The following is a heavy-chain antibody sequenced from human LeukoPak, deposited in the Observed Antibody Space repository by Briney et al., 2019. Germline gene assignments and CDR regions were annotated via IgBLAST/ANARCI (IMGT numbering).Heavy chain of an antibody. Sequence: GGSLRLSCAASGFTFSSYAMSWVRQAPGKGLDWDSAISGSGGSTYYADPVKGRFTISRDNSKNTLYLQMNSLRAEDTAVYYCAKEGIAAAGTWDFQHWGQGTLVTVSS. J-gene: IGHJ1*01. D-gene: IGHD6-13*01. CDR3: AKEGIAAAGTWDFQH. V-gene: IGHV3-23*01. CDR2: ISGSGGST. CDR1: GFTFSSYA.